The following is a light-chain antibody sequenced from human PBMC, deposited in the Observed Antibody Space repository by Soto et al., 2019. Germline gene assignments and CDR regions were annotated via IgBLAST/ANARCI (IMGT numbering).Light chain of an antibody. CDR1: QSLDHSDGNTY. Sequence: EIVLNQTPVTSPVTLGQPASISCTSSQSLDHSDGNTYLSWLLHRPGQPPRILIYKVSQRFDGVPDRFSGSEAGTNITLTITRVEAEDVGLYYCRQATQVPYTLGKGNKLDLK. CDR2: KVS. J-gene: IGKJ2*01. V-gene: IGKV2-24*01. CDR3: RQATQVPYT.